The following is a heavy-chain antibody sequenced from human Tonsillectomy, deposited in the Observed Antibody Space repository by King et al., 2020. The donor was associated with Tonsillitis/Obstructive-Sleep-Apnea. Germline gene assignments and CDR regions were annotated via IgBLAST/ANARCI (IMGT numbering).Heavy chain of an antibody. CDR3: ARDHDWSFDY. CDR2: ISTSTI. V-gene: IGHV3-48*02. D-gene: IGHD3-9*01. CDR1: GFTFSRYS. J-gene: IGHJ4*02. Sequence: VQLVESGGGLVQPGGSLRLSCAASGFTFSRYSMNWVRKAPGKGLECVSYISTSTISYADSVKGRFTISRDNAKNSLYLQMDSLRDEDTALYYCARDHDWSFDYWGQGTLVTVSS.